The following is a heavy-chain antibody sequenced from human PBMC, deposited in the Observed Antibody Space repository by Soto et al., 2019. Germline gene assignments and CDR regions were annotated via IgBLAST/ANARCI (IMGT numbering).Heavy chain of an antibody. Sequence: GGSRRRSWEVSGLAFNTSGMHWGRQAPGKGLEWVGVISYDGTKTFYGDTVSGRFTISRDNSKNRLSLHMNSLSTEDTGVYYCATKARLTNYLYYGMDVWGQGTTVTVSS. CDR1: GLAFNTSG. J-gene: IGHJ6*02. CDR2: ISYDGTKT. CDR3: ATKARLTNYLYYGMDV. V-gene: IGHV3-30*03. D-gene: IGHD1-7*01.